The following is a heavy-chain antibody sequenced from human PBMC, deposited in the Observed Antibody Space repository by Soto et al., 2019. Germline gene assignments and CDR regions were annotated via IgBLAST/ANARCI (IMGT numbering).Heavy chain of an antibody. CDR1: GFSLTTSGVG. CDR3: AHSSGRSGAY. J-gene: IGHJ4*02. CDR2: LYWDDDK. V-gene: IGHV2-5*02. D-gene: IGHD3-10*01. Sequence: QITLKESGPTLVKPTQTLTLTCTFSGFSLTTSGVGVGWIRNPPGKALEWLALLYWDDDKRYSPSLKSRLTITMDTSNNLVVLTMTNMDPVDTGTQFCAHSSGRSGAYWGQGTLVTVSS.